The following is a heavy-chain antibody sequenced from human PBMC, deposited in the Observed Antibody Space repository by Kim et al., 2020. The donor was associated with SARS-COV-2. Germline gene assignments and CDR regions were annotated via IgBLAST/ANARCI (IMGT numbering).Heavy chain of an antibody. CDR2: IYYSGST. CDR1: GGSISSGGYY. V-gene: IGHV4-31*03. D-gene: IGHD3-10*01. Sequence: SETLSLTCTVSGGSISSGGYYWSWIRQHPGKGLEWIGYIYYSGSTYYNPSLKSRVTISVDTSKNQFSLKLSSVTAADTAVYYCARDGMVRGENYFDYWGQGTLVTVSS. CDR3: ARDGMVRGENYFDY. J-gene: IGHJ4*02.